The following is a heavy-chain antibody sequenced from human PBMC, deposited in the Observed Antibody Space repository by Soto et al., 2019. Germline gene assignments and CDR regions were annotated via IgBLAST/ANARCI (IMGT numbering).Heavy chain of an antibody. Sequence: SETLSLTCTVSGGSISSSSYYWGWIRQPPGKGLEWIGSIYYSGSTYYNPSLKSRVTISVDTSKNQFSLKLSSVTAADTAVYYCARIYYDFWSGYVSTNWFDPWGQGTLVTVSS. J-gene: IGHJ5*02. CDR2: IYYSGST. V-gene: IGHV4-39*01. D-gene: IGHD3-3*01. CDR1: GGSISSSSYY. CDR3: ARIYYDFWSGYVSTNWFDP.